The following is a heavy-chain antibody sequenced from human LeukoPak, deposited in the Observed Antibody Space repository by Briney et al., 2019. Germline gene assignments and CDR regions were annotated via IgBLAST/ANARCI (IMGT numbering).Heavy chain of an antibody. CDR3: ARVQCSSGSCYRSGDY. D-gene: IGHD2-2*01. CDR1: GYTFTTYY. V-gene: IGHV1-46*01. J-gene: IGHJ4*02. CDR2: INPNGGST. Sequence: ASVKVSCKASGYTFTTYYMQRVRQAPGQGLEWVGIINPNGGSTSYAQKFQGRVTMTRDTSTSTVYMELSSLRSEDTAVYYCARVQCSSGSCYRSGDYWGQGTLVTVSS.